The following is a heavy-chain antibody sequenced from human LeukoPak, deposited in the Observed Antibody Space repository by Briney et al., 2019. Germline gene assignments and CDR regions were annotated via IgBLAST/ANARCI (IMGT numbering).Heavy chain of an antibody. V-gene: IGHV4-30-2*01. D-gene: IGHD5-24*01. CDR1: GGSISSGGYS. Sequence: PSQTLSLTCAVSGGSISSGGYSWSWIRQPPGKGLEWIGYIYHSGSTHYNSSLKSRATISVDRSKNQFSLKLISVTAADTAVYYCARGGLQGLDYWGQGTLVTVSS. CDR2: IYHSGST. J-gene: IGHJ4*02. CDR3: ARGGLQGLDY.